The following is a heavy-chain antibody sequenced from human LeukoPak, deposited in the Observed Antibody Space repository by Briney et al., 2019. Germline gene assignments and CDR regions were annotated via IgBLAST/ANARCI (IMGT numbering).Heavy chain of an antibody. CDR3: ARGPSGGNGFSY. Sequence: GESLRLSCAASGFTFSSYWMSWVRQAPGKGLEWVANIKQDGSERYYVDSVKGRFTISRDNAKNSLYLQMNNLRAVDTAVYYCARGPSGGNGFSYWGLGTLVTVSS. V-gene: IGHV3-7*04. CDR1: GFTFSSYW. CDR2: IKQDGSER. J-gene: IGHJ4*02. D-gene: IGHD2-15*01.